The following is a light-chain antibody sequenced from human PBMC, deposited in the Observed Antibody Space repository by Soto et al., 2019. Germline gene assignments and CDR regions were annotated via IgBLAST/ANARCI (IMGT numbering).Light chain of an antibody. Sequence: QSALTQPASVSGSPGQSITISCTGTSSDVGAYNYVSWYQQHPGRAPKLMIYEVSSRPSGVSNRFSGSKSDNTASQTISGLQAEDEADYYCISYTSRRIYVFGTGTKLTVL. V-gene: IGLV2-14*01. CDR3: ISYTSRRIYV. CDR1: SSDVGAYNY. CDR2: EVS. J-gene: IGLJ1*01.